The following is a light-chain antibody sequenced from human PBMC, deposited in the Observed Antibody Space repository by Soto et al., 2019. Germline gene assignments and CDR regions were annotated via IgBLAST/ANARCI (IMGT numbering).Light chain of an antibody. CDR3: LSFDSSLSVV. V-gene: IGLV1-40*01. Sequence: QSVLTQPPSVSGAPGQRVTISCTGSSSNIGAGYDVHWYQQLPGRAPKLLIYGNTNRPSGVPDRFSGSKSGTSASLAITGLQAEDGADYYCLSFDSSLSVVFGGGTKVTV. CDR1: SSNIGAGYD. J-gene: IGLJ2*01. CDR2: GNT.